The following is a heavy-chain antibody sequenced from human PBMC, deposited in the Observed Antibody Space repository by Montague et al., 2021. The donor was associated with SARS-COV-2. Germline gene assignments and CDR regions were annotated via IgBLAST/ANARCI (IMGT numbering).Heavy chain of an antibody. V-gene: IGHV3-48*03. CDR2: ISYSGGIT. CDR3: VREGSGWFFDY. D-gene: IGHD2-15*01. CDR1: GFTFSSYE. J-gene: IGHJ4*02. Sequence: SLRLSCAASGFTFSSYEMNWVRQAPVKGLEWLSSISYSGGITNYXDSVRGRFTISRDFAKNSLYLQMNSLRAEDTAVYYCVREGSGWFFDYWGQGALVTVSS.